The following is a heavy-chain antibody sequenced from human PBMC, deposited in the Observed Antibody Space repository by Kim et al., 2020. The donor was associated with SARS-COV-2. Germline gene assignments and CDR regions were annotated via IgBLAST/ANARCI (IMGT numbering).Heavy chain of an antibody. Sequence: SETLSLTCTVSGGSISSSSYYWGWIRQPPGKGLEWIGSIYYSGSTYYNPSLKSRVTISVDTTKNQFFLKLSPVTAADTAVYYCASGGYNGYELRLAFYYWGQGTLVTVSS. CDR2: IYYSGST. D-gene: IGHD5-12*01. V-gene: IGHV4-39*01. J-gene: IGHJ4*02. CDR3: ASGGYNGYELRLAFYY. CDR1: GGSISSSSYY.